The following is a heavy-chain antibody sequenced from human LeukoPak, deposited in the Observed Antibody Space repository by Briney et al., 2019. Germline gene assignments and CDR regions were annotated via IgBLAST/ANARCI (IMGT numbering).Heavy chain of an antibody. CDR1: GGSINNYY. J-gene: IGHJ4*02. D-gene: IGHD5-12*01. CDR3: AREVSWLRNVFDY. V-gene: IGHV4-30-4*01. CDR2: IYYSGST. Sequence: PSETLSLTCTVSGGSINNYYWSWIRQPPGKGLEWIGYIYYSGSTYYNPSLKSRVTISVDTSKNQFSLKLSSVTAADTAVYYCAREVSWLRNVFDYWGQGTLVTVSS.